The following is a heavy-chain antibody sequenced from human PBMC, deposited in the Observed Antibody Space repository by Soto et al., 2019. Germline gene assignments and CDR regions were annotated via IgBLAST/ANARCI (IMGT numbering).Heavy chain of an antibody. V-gene: IGHV1-8*01. CDR3: ARNLDTFGGVIVDY. D-gene: IGHD3-16*02. CDR1: GYTFTSYD. J-gene: IGHJ4*02. Sequence: QVQLVQSGAEVKKPGASVKVSCKASGYTFTSYDINWVRQATGQGLEWMGWMNPNSGNTGYAQKFQGRVTMTRNTXTRTAYMELSSLRSEDTAVYYCARNLDTFGGVIVDYWGQGTLVTVSS. CDR2: MNPNSGNT.